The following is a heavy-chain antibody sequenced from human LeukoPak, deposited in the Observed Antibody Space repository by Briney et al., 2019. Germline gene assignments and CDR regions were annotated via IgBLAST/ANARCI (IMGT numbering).Heavy chain of an antibody. Sequence: GGSLRLSCAASGFTFSSYEMNWVRQAPGQGLEWVAYISSSDSTVYYADSVKGRSTISRDNAKNSLYLQMNSLRAEDTADYYCAREKFYDNSGYDYWGQGTLVTVSS. CDR1: GFTFSSYE. CDR2: ISSSDSTV. V-gene: IGHV3-48*03. J-gene: IGHJ4*02. D-gene: IGHD3-22*01. CDR3: AREKFYDNSGYDY.